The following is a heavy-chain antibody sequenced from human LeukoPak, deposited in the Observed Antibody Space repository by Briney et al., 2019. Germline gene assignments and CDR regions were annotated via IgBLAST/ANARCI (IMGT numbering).Heavy chain of an antibody. CDR2: ISYDGRNR. D-gene: IGHD2-15*01. Sequence: PGGSLRLSCAASGFILNNYGVHWVRQAPGKGLEWVAVISYDGRNRYYADSVKGRFTISRDHSKNTLSLQMNGLRVEDTAVYYCAKVMPPGRIRFYSYYMDVWGKGTTVTVS. V-gene: IGHV3-30*18. CDR3: AKVMPPGRIRFYSYYMDV. CDR1: GFILNNYG. J-gene: IGHJ6*03.